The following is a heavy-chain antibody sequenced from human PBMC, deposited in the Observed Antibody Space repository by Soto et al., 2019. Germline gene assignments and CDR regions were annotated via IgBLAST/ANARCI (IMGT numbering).Heavy chain of an antibody. CDR2: ISSSSSYT. Sequence: GSLRLSCAASGFTFSDYYMSWIRQAPGKGLEWVSYISSSSSYTNYADSVKGRFTISRDNAKNSLYLQMNSLRAEDTAVYYCARDLYYYDSSGYYWPPGYWXQGTLVTVSS. D-gene: IGHD3-22*01. V-gene: IGHV3-11*06. CDR3: ARDLYYYDSSGYYWPPGY. J-gene: IGHJ4*02. CDR1: GFTFSDYY.